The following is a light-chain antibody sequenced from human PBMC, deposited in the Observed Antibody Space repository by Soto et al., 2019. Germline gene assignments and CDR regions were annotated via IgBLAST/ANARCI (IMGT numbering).Light chain of an antibody. J-gene: IGLJ2*01. Sequence: QPELSQPPSTSGTPGQGVTISCSGASPNIGSNSVSWYRQLPGTAPKLLIYSNHQRPSGVPDRFSGSKSGTSASLAISGLQSDDEADYFCATWDDSLRGVIFGGGTKLTVL. V-gene: IGLV1-44*01. CDR2: SNH. CDR1: SPNIGSNS. CDR3: ATWDDSLRGVI.